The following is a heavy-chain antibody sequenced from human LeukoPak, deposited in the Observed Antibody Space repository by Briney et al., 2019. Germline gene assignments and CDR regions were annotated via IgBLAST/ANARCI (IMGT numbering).Heavy chain of an antibody. V-gene: IGHV3-23*01. J-gene: IGHJ4*02. CDR1: GFTFSSYA. CDR3: VKLRSEGVPALIDY. D-gene: IGHD2-2*01. CDR2: ISGSGAST. Sequence: GGSLRLSCAASGFTFSSYAMSWVRQAPGKGLEWVSAISGSGASTYYADSVKGRFTISRDNSKNTLYLQMNSLRAEDTAVYYCVKLRSEGVPALIDYWGQGTLVTVSS.